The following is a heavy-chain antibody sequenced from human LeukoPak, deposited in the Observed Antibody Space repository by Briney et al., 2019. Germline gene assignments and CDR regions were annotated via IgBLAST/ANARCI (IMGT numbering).Heavy chain of an antibody. CDR3: AREDGYCSGGSCSNWFDP. D-gene: IGHD2-15*01. V-gene: IGHV1-69*06. CDR1: GGTFSSYA. Sequence: ASVKVSCKASGGTFSSYAISWVRQAPGQGLEWMGGIIPIFGTANYAQKFQSRVTITADKSTSTAYTEMSSLRSEDTAVYSCAREDGYCSGGSCSNWFDPWGQGTLVTVSS. J-gene: IGHJ5*02. CDR2: IIPIFGTA.